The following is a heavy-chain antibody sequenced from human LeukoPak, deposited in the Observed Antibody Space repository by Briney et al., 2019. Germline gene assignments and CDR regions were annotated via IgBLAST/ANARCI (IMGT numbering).Heavy chain of an antibody. J-gene: IGHJ5*02. CDR3: ARTAYYYGSGRSIFDP. D-gene: IGHD3-10*01. CDR1: GYTFTGYY. CDR2: INPNSGGT. Sequence: WASVKVSCKASGYTFTGYYMHWVRQAPGQGLEWMGWINPNSGGTNYAQKFQGRVTMTRDTSISTAYMELSRLRSDDTAVYYCARTAYYYGSGRSIFDPWGQGTLVTVSS. V-gene: IGHV1-2*02.